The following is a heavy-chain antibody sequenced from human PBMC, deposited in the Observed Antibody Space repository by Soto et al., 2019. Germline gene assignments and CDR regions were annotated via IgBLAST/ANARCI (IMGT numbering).Heavy chain of an antibody. CDR3: ARETAATPAGWFDP. J-gene: IGHJ5*02. CDR2: INPNSGGT. V-gene: IGHV1-2*02. D-gene: IGHD6-13*01. Sequence: GASVKVSCKASGYTFTGYYMHWVRQAPGQGLEWMGWINPNSGGTNYAQKFQGRVTMTRDTSISTAYMELSRLRSDDTAVYYCARETAATPAGWFDPWGQGTLVTVSS. CDR1: GYTFTGYY.